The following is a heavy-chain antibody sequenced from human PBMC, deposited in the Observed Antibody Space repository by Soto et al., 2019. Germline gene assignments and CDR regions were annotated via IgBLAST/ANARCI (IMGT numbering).Heavy chain of an antibody. J-gene: IGHJ4*02. D-gene: IGHD3-10*01. CDR3: AKAGGGFGDFVHH. Sequence: VGSLRLSCAASGFTFSSYAMHWVRQAPGKGLEWVTGILYDGSDKYYADSVKGRFTISRENSKNTLYLQMNSLRTEDSAVYYCAKAGGGFGDFVHHWGQGTPVTVSS. V-gene: IGHV3-30*04. CDR2: ILYDGSDK. CDR1: GFTFSSYA.